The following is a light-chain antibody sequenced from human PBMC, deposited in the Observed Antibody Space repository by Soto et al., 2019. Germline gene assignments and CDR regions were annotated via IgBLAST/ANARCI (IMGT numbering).Light chain of an antibody. CDR3: QQYDKWPRT. Sequence: EIVMTQSPATLSVSPGERVTLSCRASQSLTSNLAWYQHKPGQSPRLLIYGASARATGIPARFSGGGSGAEYTLTISRLQSEDFAVYYCQQYDKWPRTFGQGTKVEIK. V-gene: IGKV3-15*01. J-gene: IGKJ1*01. CDR1: QSLTSN. CDR2: GAS.